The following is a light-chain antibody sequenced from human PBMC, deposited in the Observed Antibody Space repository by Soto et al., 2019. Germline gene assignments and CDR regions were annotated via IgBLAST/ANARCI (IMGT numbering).Light chain of an antibody. CDR3: QQYGSSPLT. V-gene: IGKV3-20*01. CDR1: QSVSSSY. Sequence: EIVLTQSPGTLSLSPGERATLSCRASQSVSSSYIVWHQQKPGQAPRLLIYDASSRATGIPDRFSGSGSGTDFTLTTSRLEPEDFAVYYCQQYGSSPLTFGGGTEVVIK. CDR2: DAS. J-gene: IGKJ4*01.